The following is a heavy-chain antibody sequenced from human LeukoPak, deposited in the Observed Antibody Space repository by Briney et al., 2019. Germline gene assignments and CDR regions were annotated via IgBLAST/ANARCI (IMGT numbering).Heavy chain of an antibody. D-gene: IGHD6-19*01. J-gene: IGHJ3*02. CDR1: GFTIGDYA. CDR3: TRYRAVAGHEAFDI. V-gene: IGHV3-49*03. CDR2: IRSKAYGGTT. Sequence: GGSLRLSCTASGFTIGDYAMSWFRQAPGKGLEWVGFIRSKAYGGTTEYAASVKGRFTISRDDSKSIAYLQMNSLKTEDTAVYYCTRYRAVAGHEAFDIWGQGTMVTVSS.